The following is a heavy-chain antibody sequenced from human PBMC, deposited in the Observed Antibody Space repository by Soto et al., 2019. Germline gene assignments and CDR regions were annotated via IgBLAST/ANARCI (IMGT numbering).Heavy chain of an antibody. CDR1: GYTFISYG. D-gene: IGHD2-8*02. CDR3: ARDFGGGLVGRPYDAFDI. Sequence: ASVKVSCKASGYTFISYGISWVRQAPGQGLEWMGWISSYNSNTHYAQKLQGRVTMTTDTSTSTAYMELRSLRSDDTAAYYCARDFGGGLVGRPYDAFDIWGQGTMVTVSS. J-gene: IGHJ3*02. CDR2: ISSYNSNT. V-gene: IGHV1-18*01.